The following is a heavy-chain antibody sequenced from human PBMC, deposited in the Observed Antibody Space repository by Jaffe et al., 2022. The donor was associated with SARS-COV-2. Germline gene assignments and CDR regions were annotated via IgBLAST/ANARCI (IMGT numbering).Heavy chain of an antibody. J-gene: IGHJ6*02. Sequence: QVQLQQWGAGLLKPSETLSLICDVYDGSSSSYYWSWIRQPPGKGLEWIGEINHGGSSNYNPSLKSRVTISLDTSNNQFSLKVSSVTAADTAVYYCARGVCGPFGGNCYSSPRFYNYYGLDVWGQGTTVTVSS. V-gene: IGHV4-34*01. CDR2: INHGGSS. CDR3: ARGVCGPFGGNCYSSPRFYNYYGLDV. CDR1: DGSSSSYY. D-gene: IGHD2-15*01.